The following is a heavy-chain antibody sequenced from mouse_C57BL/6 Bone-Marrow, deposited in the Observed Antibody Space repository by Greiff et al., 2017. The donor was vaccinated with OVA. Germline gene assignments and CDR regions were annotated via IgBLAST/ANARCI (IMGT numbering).Heavy chain of an antibody. Sequence: EVHLVESGGDLVKPGGSLKLSCAASGFTFSSYGMSWVRQTPDKRLEWVATISSGGSYTYYPDSVKGRFTISRDNAKNTLYLQMSSLKSEYTAMYYCARRRWYFDVWGTGTTVTVSS. CDR3: ARRRWYFDV. J-gene: IGHJ1*03. CDR2: ISSGGSYT. V-gene: IGHV5-6*01. CDR1: GFTFSSYG.